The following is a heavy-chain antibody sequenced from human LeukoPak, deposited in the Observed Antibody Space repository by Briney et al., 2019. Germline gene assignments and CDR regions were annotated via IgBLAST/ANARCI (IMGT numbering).Heavy chain of an antibody. J-gene: IGHJ4*02. Sequence: PGGSLRLSCAASGFSFSSYAMSWVRQTPEKGLEWVSVISGIGGNTYYADSVKGRFTISRDNSKNTLYLQLNSLRAEDTAVYYCAKDHYGSGSYYNPIAYCGQGSPVTVSS. CDR1: GFSFSSYA. CDR3: AKDHYGSGSYYNPIAY. CDR2: ISGIGGNT. V-gene: IGHV3-23*01. D-gene: IGHD3-10*01.